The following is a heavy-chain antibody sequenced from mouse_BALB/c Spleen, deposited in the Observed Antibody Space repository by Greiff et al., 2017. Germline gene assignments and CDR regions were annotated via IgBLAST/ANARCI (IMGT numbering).Heavy chain of an antibody. CDR1: GYSITSDYA. Sequence: EVKLQESGPGLVKPSQSLSLTCTVTGYSITSDYAWNWIRQFPGNKLEWMGYISYSGSTSYNPSLKSRISITRDTSKNQFFLQLNSVTTEDTATYYCAEYRYDAGWYFDVWGAGTTVTVSS. D-gene: IGHD2-14*01. CDR3: AEYRYDAGWYFDV. V-gene: IGHV3-2*02. J-gene: IGHJ1*01. CDR2: ISYSGST.